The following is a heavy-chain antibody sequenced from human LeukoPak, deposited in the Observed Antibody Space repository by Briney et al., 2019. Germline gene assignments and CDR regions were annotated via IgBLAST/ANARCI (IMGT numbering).Heavy chain of an antibody. Sequence: SETLSHTCAVYGGSFSGYYWSWIRQPPGKGLEWIGEINHSGSTNYNPSLKSRVTISVGTSKNQFSLKLSSVTAADTAVYYCARGIRSYYYYGMDVWGQGTTVTVSS. D-gene: IGHD3-3*02. CDR3: ARGIRSYYYYGMDV. V-gene: IGHV4-34*01. J-gene: IGHJ6*02. CDR2: INHSGST. CDR1: GGSFSGYY.